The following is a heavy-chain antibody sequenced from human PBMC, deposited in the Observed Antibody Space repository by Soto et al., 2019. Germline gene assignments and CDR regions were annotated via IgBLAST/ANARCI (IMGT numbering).Heavy chain of an antibody. CDR1: GCTATNYV. Sequence: ASVKASCKTSGCTATNYVTGWVGQATGQGLEWMGWISAYNGYTNYAQKLQGRLTMTTDTSTSIAYMELRSLRSDDTAVYYCARVKSSGWFKWFDPWGQGTLVTVSS. CDR2: ISAYNGYT. V-gene: IGHV1-18*01. J-gene: IGHJ5*02. CDR3: ARVKSSGWFKWFDP. D-gene: IGHD6-19*01.